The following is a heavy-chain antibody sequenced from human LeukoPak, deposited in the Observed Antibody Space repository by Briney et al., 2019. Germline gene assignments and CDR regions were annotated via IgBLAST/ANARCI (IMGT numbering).Heavy chain of an antibody. Sequence: PSETLSLTCTDPGASMSDYYWSWSRQPPRKRLGWIGYIYYTGSTNYNPSLKSRVTMSVDTDKNQISLKLSSVTAAVSAVYYCVRRVRYFGQNDYWGQGTLVTVSS. D-gene: IGHD3-9*01. CDR3: VRRVRYFGQNDY. V-gene: IGHV4-59*08. CDR1: GASMSDYY. CDR2: IYYTGST. J-gene: IGHJ4*02.